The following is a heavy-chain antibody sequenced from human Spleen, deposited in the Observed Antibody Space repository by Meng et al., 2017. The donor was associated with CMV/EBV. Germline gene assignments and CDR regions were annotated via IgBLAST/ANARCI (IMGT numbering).Heavy chain of an antibody. CDR2: IYSGGNT. V-gene: IGHV3-66*02. Sequence: GGSLRLSCEASGFTVSSNYMSWVRQAPGKGLEWVSVIYSGGNTYYADSVKGRFTISRDNSKNTLYLQMNSLRAEDTAVYYCARLLGYCSSTSCYTEDYFDYWGQGTLVTVSS. D-gene: IGHD2-2*02. CDR1: GFTVSSNY. CDR3: ARLLGYCSSTSCYTEDYFDY. J-gene: IGHJ4*02.